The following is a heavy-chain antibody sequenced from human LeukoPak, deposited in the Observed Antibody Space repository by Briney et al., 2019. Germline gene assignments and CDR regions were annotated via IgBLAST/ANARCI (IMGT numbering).Heavy chain of an antibody. D-gene: IGHD3-22*01. J-gene: IGHJ4*02. Sequence: GGSLRLSCAASEFTVSTNYINWVRQAPGKGLEWVSYISSGSSNIYYADSVKGRFTISRDNAKNSLYLQMNSLRDEDTAVYYCATYDSSGYYWGQGTLVTVSS. CDR1: EFTVSTNY. V-gene: IGHV3-48*02. CDR2: ISSGSSNI. CDR3: ATYDSSGYY.